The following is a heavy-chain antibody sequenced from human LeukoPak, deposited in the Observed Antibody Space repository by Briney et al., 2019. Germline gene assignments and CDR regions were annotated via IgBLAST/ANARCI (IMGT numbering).Heavy chain of an antibody. CDR3: AKSYYDSSGYYYFDY. V-gene: IGHV3-9*01. CDR2: ISWNSGSI. D-gene: IGHD3-22*01. CDR1: GFIFTDFY. J-gene: IGHJ4*02. Sequence: GGSLRLSCAASGFIFTDFYMSWVRQAPGKGLEWVSGISWNSGSIGYADSVKGRFTISRDNAKNSLYLQMNSLRAEDTALYYCAKSYYDSSGYYYFDYWGQGTLVTVSS.